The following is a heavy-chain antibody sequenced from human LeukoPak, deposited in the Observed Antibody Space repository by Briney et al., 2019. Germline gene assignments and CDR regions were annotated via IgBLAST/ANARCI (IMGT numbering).Heavy chain of an antibody. J-gene: IGHJ4*02. CDR2: IYYSGST. Sequence: SSETLSLTCTVSGGSVSSGSYYWSWIRQPPGKGLEWIGYIYYSGSTEYNPSLKSRVTISVDTSKNQFSLKLSSVTAADTVVYYCARVRYSSGWYEDYWGQGTLVTVSS. V-gene: IGHV4-61*01. D-gene: IGHD6-19*01. CDR3: ARVRYSSGWYEDY. CDR1: GGSVSSGSYY.